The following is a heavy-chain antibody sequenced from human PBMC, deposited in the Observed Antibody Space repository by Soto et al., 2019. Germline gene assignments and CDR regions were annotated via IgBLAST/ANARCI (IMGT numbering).Heavy chain of an antibody. CDR3: ARDTHHHYYDSSGLTPDY. V-gene: IGHV3-33*01. J-gene: IGHJ4*02. CDR2: IWYDGSNK. Sequence: VQLVESGGGVVQPGRSLRLSCAASGFTFSSYGMHWVRQAPGKGLEWVAVIWYDGSNKYYADSVKGRFTISRDNSKNTLYLQMNSLRAEDTAVYYCARDTHHHYYDSSGLTPDYWGQGTLVTVSS. CDR1: GFTFSSYG. D-gene: IGHD3-22*01.